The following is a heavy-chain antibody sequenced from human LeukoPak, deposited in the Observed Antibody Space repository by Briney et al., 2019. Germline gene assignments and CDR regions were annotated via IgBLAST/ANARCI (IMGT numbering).Heavy chain of an antibody. V-gene: IGHV3-23*01. CDR2: ISGSGGST. D-gene: IGHD3-22*01. Sequence: PGGTLRLSCAASGFTFSSYAMSWVRQAPGKGLEWVSAISGSGGSTYYADSVKGRFTISRDNSKNTLYLQMNSLRGEDTAVYYCAKDRRRYYYDARLYFDYWGQGTLVAVSS. J-gene: IGHJ4*02. CDR1: GFTFSSYA. CDR3: AKDRRRYYYDARLYFDY.